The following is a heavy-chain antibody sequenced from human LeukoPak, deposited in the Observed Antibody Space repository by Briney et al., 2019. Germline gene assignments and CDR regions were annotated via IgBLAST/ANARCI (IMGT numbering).Heavy chain of an antibody. CDR1: GGSISSSSYY. D-gene: IGHD6-19*01. CDR2: IYYSGST. CDR3: ARHARGIAVAFPDY. J-gene: IGHJ4*02. V-gene: IGHV4-39*01. Sequence: PSETLSLTCTVSGGSISSSSYYWGWILQPPGKGLEWIGSIYYSGSTYYNPSLKSRVTISVDTSKNQFSLKLSSVTAADTAVYSCARHARGIAVAFPDYWGQGTLVTVSS.